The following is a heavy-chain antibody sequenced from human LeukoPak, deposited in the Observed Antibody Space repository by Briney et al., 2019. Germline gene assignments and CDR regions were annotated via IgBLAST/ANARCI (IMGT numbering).Heavy chain of an antibody. CDR1: GGSFSGYY. CDR2: INHSGST. D-gene: IGHD6-13*01. J-gene: IGHJ4*02. V-gene: IGHV4-34*01. CDR3: ARVLSGYSSSWFDY. Sequence: SETLSLTCAVYGGSFSGYYWSWIRQPPGKGLEWIGEINHSGSTNYNPSLKSRVTISVDTSKNQFSLKLSSVTAADTAVYYCARVLSGYSSSWFDYWGQGTLVTVSS.